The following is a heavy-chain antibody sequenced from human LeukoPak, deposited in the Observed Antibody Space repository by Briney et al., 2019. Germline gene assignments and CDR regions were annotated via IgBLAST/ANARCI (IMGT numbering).Heavy chain of an antibody. Sequence: GGSLRLSCAASRFTFSNFGMHWVRQTPGKGLEWVAAVSYDRSNKYYADSVKGRFSISRDNSKNTLYLQMNNLRTEDTAVYYCARYEMSLDYWGQGALVTVSS. J-gene: IGHJ4*02. CDR1: RFTFSNFG. CDR2: VSYDRSNK. D-gene: IGHD2-8*01. V-gene: IGHV3-30*19. CDR3: ARYEMSLDY.